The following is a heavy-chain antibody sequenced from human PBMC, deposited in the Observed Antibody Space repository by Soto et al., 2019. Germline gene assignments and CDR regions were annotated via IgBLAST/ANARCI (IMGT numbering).Heavy chain of an antibody. D-gene: IGHD6-19*01. CDR1: GFTVSGNS. J-gene: IGHJ6*02. CDR3: ARDGGSGTAVAGIQYSGMDV. Sequence: EVQLVDSGGDLIQPGGSLRLSCGASGFTVSGNSLSWVRQAPGKGLEWVSYIYIDGSTYYADSVRGRFTLTRDKSKNTLYLQMNNLRGEDTAVYYCARDGGSGTAVAGIQYSGMDVWGQGTTVTVSS. CDR2: IYIDGST. V-gene: IGHV3-53*01.